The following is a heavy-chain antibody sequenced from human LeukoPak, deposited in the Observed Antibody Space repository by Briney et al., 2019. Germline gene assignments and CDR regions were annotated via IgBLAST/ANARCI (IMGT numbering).Heavy chain of an antibody. Sequence: SETLSLTCAVSGGSISSGGYSWSWIRQPPGKGLEWIGYIYHSGSTYYNPSLHCRVHISVHRSNSQFSLKLSSVTAADTAMYDCARGGYYYYCMAVWGEGTTVTVSS. V-gene: IGHV4-30-2*01. CDR1: GGSISSGGYS. CDR2: IYHSGST. CDR3: ARGGYYYYCMAV. D-gene: IGHD3-16*01. J-gene: IGHJ6*04.